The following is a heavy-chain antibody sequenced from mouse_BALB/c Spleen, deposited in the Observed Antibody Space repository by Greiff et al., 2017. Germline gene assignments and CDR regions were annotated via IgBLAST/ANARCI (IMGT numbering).Heavy chain of an antibody. J-gene: IGHJ2*01. Sequence: EVKLMESGGGLVKPGGSLKLSCAASGFTFSSYAMSWVRQTPEKRLEWVASISSGGSTYYPDSVKGRFTISRDNARNILYLQMSSLRSEDTAMNYCARERDGSFDYWGQGTTLTVSS. CDR1: GFTFSSYA. V-gene: IGHV5-6-5*01. CDR2: ISSGGST. D-gene: IGHD2-3*01. CDR3: ARERDGSFDY.